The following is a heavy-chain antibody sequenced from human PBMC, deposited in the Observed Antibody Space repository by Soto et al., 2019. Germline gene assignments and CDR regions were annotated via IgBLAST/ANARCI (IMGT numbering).Heavy chain of an antibody. J-gene: IGHJ6*01. V-gene: IGHV1-69*01. Sequence: CKASCSKNAKYVLQWLLPASARENKWMGGIIPIFRTATYAQKFQGRVTITADDSTRTAYMELSGLTSEDTADYYCARDFLISSAADYYFVVDVWGRGSTVTGSS. CDR3: ARDFLISSAADYYFVVDV. CDR2: IIPIFRTA. D-gene: IGHD2-8*01. CDR1: CSKNAKYV.